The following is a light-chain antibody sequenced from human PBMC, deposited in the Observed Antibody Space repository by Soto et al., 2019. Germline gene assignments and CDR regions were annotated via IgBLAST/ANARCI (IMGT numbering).Light chain of an antibody. J-gene: IGKJ4*01. Sequence: EILLAQAPASQSLSPGERATLSCRASQSVSSYLAWYQQKPGQAPRLLIYDASNRATGIPARFSGSGSGTDFTLTISSLEPEDFAVYYCQQRSNWPLLTFGGG. V-gene: IGKV3-11*01. CDR3: QQRSNWPLLT. CDR2: DAS. CDR1: QSVSSY.